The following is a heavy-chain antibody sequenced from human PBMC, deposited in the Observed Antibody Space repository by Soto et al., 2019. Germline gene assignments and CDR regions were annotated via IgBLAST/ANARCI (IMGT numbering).Heavy chain of an antibody. V-gene: IGHV3-66*01. Sequence: EVQLVESGGGLVQPGGSLRLSCAASGFTVSSNYMSWVRQAPGKGLEWVSVIYSGGSTYYADSVKGRFTISRDNSKNTLYLQMNSLRAEDTAVYYCARSRGGLELLRLTKRGLLDYWGQGTLVTVSS. CDR2: IYSGGST. D-gene: IGHD1-7*01. J-gene: IGHJ4*02. CDR1: GFTVSSNY. CDR3: ARSRGGLELLRLTKRGLLDY.